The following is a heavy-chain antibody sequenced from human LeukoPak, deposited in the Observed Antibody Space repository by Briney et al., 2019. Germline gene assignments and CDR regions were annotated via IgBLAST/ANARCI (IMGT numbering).Heavy chain of an antibody. V-gene: IGHV3-30*02. CDR1: RFTFSSYG. J-gene: IGHJ6*03. CDR3: AKEGCTTTNCYVPPYYYYIDV. CDR2: IRYDGSNK. D-gene: IGHD2-2*01. Sequence: GGSLRLSCAASRFTFSSYGLHWVRQAPGKGLEWVAFIRYDGSNKYYADSVKGRFTISRDNSKNTLYLQLNSLRAEDTALYYCAKEGCTTTNCYVPPYYYYIDVWGKGNTVTISS.